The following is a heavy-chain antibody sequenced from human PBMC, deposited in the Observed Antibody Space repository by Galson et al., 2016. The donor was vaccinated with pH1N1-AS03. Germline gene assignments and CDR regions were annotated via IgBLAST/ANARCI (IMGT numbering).Heavy chain of an antibody. V-gene: IGHV3-30*02. D-gene: IGHD4-11*01. Sequence: SLRLSCAASGFSFSSYGMHWARQAPGKGLEWVAFIPYDGNNKYYSDSVKGRFTTSRDNSKNTVYLQMNSLRAEDTAVYYCAKDHSNFDGMDVWGQGTTVTVSS. J-gene: IGHJ6*02. CDR2: IPYDGNNK. CDR3: AKDHSNFDGMDV. CDR1: GFSFSSYG.